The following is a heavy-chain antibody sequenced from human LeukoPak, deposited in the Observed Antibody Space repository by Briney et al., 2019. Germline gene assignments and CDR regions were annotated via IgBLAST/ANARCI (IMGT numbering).Heavy chain of an antibody. CDR2: IKQDGSEK. J-gene: IGHJ4*02. D-gene: IGHD3-3*01. Sequence: GGSLTLSCAASGFTFSSYWMSWVRQAPGKGLEWVANIKQDGSEKYYVDSVKGRFTISRDNAKNSLYLQMNSLRAEDTAVYYCARDLDQDTYYDFWSGYLFDYWGQGTLVTVSS. CDR1: GFTFSSYW. CDR3: ARDLDQDTYYDFWSGYLFDY. V-gene: IGHV3-7*05.